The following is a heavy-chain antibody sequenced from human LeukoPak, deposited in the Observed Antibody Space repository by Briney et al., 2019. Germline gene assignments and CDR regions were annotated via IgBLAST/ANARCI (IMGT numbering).Heavy chain of an antibody. D-gene: IGHD3-22*01. CDR2: ISGSGGST. V-gene: IGHV3-23*01. Sequence: GGSLRLSCAASGFTFSSYAMSWVRQAPGKGLEWVSAISGSGGSTYYADSVKGRFTISRDNSKNTLYLQMNSLRAEDTAVYYCAKALNYYDSSGCGYWGQGTLVTVSS. CDR1: GFTFSSYA. J-gene: IGHJ4*02. CDR3: AKALNYYDSSGCGY.